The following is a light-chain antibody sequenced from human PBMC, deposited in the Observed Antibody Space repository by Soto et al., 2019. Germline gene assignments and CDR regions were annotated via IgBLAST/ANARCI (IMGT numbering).Light chain of an antibody. CDR1: QSISSW. Sequence: DIQMTQSPSTLSASVGDRVTITCRASQSISSWLAWYQQKPGKAPKLLIFKASTLESAVPSRFSGSGSGTEFTLTINSLQPDDFATYYCQQYNSAPLTFGGGTKV. CDR3: QQYNSAPLT. V-gene: IGKV1-5*03. CDR2: KAS. J-gene: IGKJ4*01.